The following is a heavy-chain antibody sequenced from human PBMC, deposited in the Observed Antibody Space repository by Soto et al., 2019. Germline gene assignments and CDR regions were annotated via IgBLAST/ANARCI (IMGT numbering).Heavy chain of an antibody. CDR3: ERFREDGYDMC. J-gene: IGHJ4*02. D-gene: IGHD3-22*01. CDR1: GFTLSDYY. CDR2: ISISGTTI. V-gene: IGHV3-11*01. Sequence: QVQLVESGGGLVKPGGSLRLSCAASGFTLSDYYMTWIRQAPGKRLEWVSDISISGTTIHYADSVRGRFTISRDNAKNSLWLQMYTMRAADTGVYCCERFREDGYDMCWGKGNMVTVPS.